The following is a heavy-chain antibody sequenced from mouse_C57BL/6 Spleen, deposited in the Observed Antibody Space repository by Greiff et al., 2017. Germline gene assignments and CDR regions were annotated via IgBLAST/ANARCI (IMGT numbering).Heavy chain of an antibody. Sequence: QVQLQQSGPELVKPGASVKISCKASGYAFSSSWMNWVKQRPGQGLEWIGRIYPGDGDTNYNGKFKGKATMTADKSSSTAYMQLSSLTSEDSAVSVCARCRGYDGSYYYAMGYGGQGTSVTVSS. CDR3: ARCRGYDGSYYYAMGY. CDR2: IYPGDGDT. D-gene: IGHD2-3*01. J-gene: IGHJ4*01. CDR1: GYAFSSSW. V-gene: IGHV1-82*01.